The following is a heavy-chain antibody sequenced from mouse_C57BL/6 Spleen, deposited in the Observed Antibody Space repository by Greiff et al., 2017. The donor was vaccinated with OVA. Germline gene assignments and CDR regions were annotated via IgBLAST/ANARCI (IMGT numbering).Heavy chain of an antibody. J-gene: IGHJ2*01. V-gene: IGHV7-3*01. CDR2: IRNKANGYTT. CDR3: ARYGVVAGFDY. Sequence: EVMLVESGGGLVQPGGSLSLSCAASGFTFTDYYMSWVRQPPGKALEWLGFIRNKANGYTTEYSASVKGRFTISRDNSQSILYLQMNALRAEDSATYYCARYGVVAGFDYWGQGTTLTVSS. D-gene: IGHD1-1*01. CDR1: GFTFTDYY.